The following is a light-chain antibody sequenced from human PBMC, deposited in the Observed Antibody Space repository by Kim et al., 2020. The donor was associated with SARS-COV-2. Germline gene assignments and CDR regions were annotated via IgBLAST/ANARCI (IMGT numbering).Light chain of an antibody. CDR2: AAS. J-gene: IGKJ4*01. CDR3: QQATIFPLT. V-gene: IGKV1D-12*01. CDR1: QGIRSW. Sequence: APVGDRVTITCRASQGIRSWLAWYQQKPGKAPKLLIYAASTLQSGVPSRFRGSESGTDFTLTITNLQPEDSATYYCQQATIFPLTFGGGTKVDIK.